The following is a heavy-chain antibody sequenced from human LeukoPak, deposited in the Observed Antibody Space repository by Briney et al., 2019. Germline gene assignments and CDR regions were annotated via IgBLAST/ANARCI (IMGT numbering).Heavy chain of an antibody. Sequence: SETLSLTCTVSGGSISSGSYYWSWIRQPAGKGLEWIGRIYTSGSTNYNPSLKSRVTISVDTSKNQFSLKLSSVTAADTAVYYCARDGTRPNYYYYGVDVWGQGTTVTVSS. J-gene: IGHJ6*02. CDR2: IYTSGST. CDR1: GGSISSGSYY. CDR3: ARDGTRPNYYYYGVDV. V-gene: IGHV4-61*02. D-gene: IGHD6-13*01.